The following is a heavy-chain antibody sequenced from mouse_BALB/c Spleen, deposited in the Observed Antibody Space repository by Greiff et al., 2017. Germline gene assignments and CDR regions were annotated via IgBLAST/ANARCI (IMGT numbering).Heavy chain of an antibody. V-gene: IGHV1-12*01. Sequence: QVQLQQPGAELVKPGASVKMSCKASGYTFTSYNMHWVKQTPGQGLEWIGAIYPGNGDTSYNQKFKGKATLTADKSSSTAYMQLSSLTSEDSAVYYCARSRVDGYYVGNAMDYWGQGTSVTVSS. CDR2: IYPGNGDT. D-gene: IGHD2-3*01. CDR1: GYTFTSYN. CDR3: ARSRVDGYYVGNAMDY. J-gene: IGHJ4*01.